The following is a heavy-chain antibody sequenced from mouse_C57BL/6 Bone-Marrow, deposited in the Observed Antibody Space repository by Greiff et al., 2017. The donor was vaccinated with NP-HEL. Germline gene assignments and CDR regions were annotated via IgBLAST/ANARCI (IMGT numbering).Heavy chain of an antibody. CDR2: IFPGSGST. J-gene: IGHJ4*01. CDR3: ASIPITTVVYYAMDY. V-gene: IGHV1-75*01. D-gene: IGHD1-1*01. Sequence: VQLQQSGPELVKPGASVKISCKASGYTFTDYYINWLKQRPGQGLEWIGWIFPGSGSTYYNATFKGKATLTVDKSSSTAYMLLSSLTSEDSAVYFCASIPITTVVYYAMDYWGQGTSVTVSS. CDR1: GYTFTDYY.